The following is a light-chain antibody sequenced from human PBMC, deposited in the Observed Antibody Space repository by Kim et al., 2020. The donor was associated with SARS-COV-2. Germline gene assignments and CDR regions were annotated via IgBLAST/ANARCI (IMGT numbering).Light chain of an antibody. Sequence: QSALTQPASVSGSPGQSITISCTGTSSDIGGSNSVSWYQQHPGNAPKLIIYGVSHRPSGISNRFSGSKSGNTASLTISGLQAEDEADYYCSSYASSRPSFGGGTQLTVL. CDR2: GVS. CDR3: SSYASSRPS. J-gene: IGLJ2*01. CDR1: SSDIGGSNS. V-gene: IGLV2-14*03.